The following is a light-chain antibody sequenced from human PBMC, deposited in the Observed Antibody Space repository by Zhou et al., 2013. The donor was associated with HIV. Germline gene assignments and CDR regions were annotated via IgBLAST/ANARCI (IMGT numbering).Light chain of an antibody. V-gene: IGKV1D-12*01. CDR1: QDISSW. J-gene: IGKJ4*01. CDR2: IAS. Sequence: DIQMTQSPSSVSASVGDRVTISCRASQDISSWLAWYQQKPGKAPKLLISIASSLQSGVTSRFSGRGSGTHFTLTINSLQPEDFATYYCQQADSLPLTFGGGTKVEIK. CDR3: QQADSLPLT.